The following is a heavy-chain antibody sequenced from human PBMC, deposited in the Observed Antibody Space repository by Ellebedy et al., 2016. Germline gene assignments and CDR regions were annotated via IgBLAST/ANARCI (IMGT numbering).Heavy chain of an antibody. CDR2: IHYTGST. CDR1: GGSISSGGHY. V-gene: IGHV4-31*03. J-gene: IGHJ6*03. CDR3: AREQSGNYGGYYMDV. Sequence: SETLSLXCTVSGGSISSGGHYWSWIRQHPGKGLEWIGYIHYTGSTYYSPSLRGRVSISVDTSKNQFSLRLSSVTAADTAVYYCAREQSGNYGGYYMDVWGKGTTVTVSS. D-gene: IGHD4-11*01.